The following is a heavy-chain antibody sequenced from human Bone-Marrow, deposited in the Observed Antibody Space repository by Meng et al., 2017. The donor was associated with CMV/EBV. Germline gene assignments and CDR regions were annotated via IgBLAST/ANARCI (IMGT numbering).Heavy chain of an antibody. V-gene: IGHV4-59*01. CDR2: IYYSGST. D-gene: IGHD1-26*01. Sequence: SETLSLTCTVSGGSISSYYWSWIRQPPGKGLEWIGYIYYSGSTNYNPSLKSRVTISVDTSKNQFSLKLSSVTAADTAVYYCARSYSSGELEYFQHWGQGTLVTSPQ. J-gene: IGHJ1*01. CDR3: ARSYSSGELEYFQH. CDR1: GGSISSYY.